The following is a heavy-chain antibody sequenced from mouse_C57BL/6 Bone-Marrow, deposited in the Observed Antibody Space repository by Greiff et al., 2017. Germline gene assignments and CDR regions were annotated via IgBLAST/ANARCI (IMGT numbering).Heavy chain of an antibody. CDR1: GYAFSSSW. CDR3: ARSRGNYPFDY. CDR2: IYPGDGDT. V-gene: IGHV1-82*01. J-gene: IGHJ2*01. D-gene: IGHD2-1*01. Sequence: VKLQESGPELVKPGASVKISCKASGYAFSSSWMNWVKQRPGKGLEWIGRIYPGDGDTNYNGKFKGKATLTADKSSSTAYMQLSSLTSEDSAVYFCARSRGNYPFDYWGQGTTLTGSS.